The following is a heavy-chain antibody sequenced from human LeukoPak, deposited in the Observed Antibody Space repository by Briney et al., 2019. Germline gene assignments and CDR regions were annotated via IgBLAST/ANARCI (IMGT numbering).Heavy chain of an antibody. V-gene: IGHV1-69*04. D-gene: IGHD1-26*01. J-gene: IGHJ4*02. CDR3: AKDDGEVGGIDY. Sequence: GASVKVSCKASGGTFNTYDIYWVRQAPGQGLEWMGKIIPIVGIPNYAQKFQGRVTISADKSTRTAYMELSSLTSDDTAVYYYAKDDGEVGGIDYWGQGTLVTVSS. CDR2: IIPIVGIP. CDR1: GGTFNTYD.